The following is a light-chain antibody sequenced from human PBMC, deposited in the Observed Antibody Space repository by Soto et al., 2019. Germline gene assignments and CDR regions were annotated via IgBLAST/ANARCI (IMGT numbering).Light chain of an antibody. CDR3: QQYNSYGIT. CDR2: DAS. J-gene: IGKJ5*01. Sequence: DVQITRSPSTRAGHVGSTLTIPYRASQSISSWLAWYQQKPGKAPKLLIYDASSLESGVPSRFSGSGSGTEFTLTISILQPDDFATYYCQQYNSYGITFGQGTRLEIK. CDR1: QSISSW. V-gene: IGKV1-5*01.